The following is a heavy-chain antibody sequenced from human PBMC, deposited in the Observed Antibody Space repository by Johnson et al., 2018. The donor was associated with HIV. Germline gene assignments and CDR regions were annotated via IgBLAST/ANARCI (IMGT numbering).Heavy chain of an antibody. CDR2: ISGSGGST. CDR1: QFTFSNYG. CDR3: AKDRDSSSPNDAFDI. D-gene: IGHD6-6*01. J-gene: IGHJ3*02. Sequence: VQLVESGGGVVQPGRSLRLSCAASQFTFSNYGMHWVRQAPGKGLEWVSAISGSGGSTYYADSVKGRFTISRDNSKNTLYLQMNSLRAEDTAVYYCAKDRDSSSPNDAFDIWGQATMVTVSS. V-gene: IGHV3-23*04.